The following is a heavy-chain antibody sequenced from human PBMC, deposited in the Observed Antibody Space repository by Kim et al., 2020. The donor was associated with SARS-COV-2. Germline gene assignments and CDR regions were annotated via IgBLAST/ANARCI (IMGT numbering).Heavy chain of an antibody. CDR3: VRHKDSAALFDYYYYGMY. D-gene: IGHD2-21*01. J-gene: IGHJ6*01. V-gene: IGHV4-59*08. CDR1: GCSISSYY. Sequence: SETLSLTCTVSGCSISSYYWSWIRQPPGKGLEWIGYIYYSGSTNYNPSLKSRVTISVDTSKNQFSLKLSSVTAADTAVYYCVRHKDSAALFDYYYYGMY. CDR2: IYYSGST.